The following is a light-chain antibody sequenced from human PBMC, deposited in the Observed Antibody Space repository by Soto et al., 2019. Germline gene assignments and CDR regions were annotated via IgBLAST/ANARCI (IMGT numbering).Light chain of an antibody. Sequence: LSLSPGERSTLSCMASQSVGSGYLAWYQQKPGQAPRLLIYGASSRATGIPDRFSGSGSGTDITLTTSRLQTEDSAVYYCQQYGSSPTFGAGTKVDIK. V-gene: IGKV3-20*01. CDR1: QSVGSGY. CDR2: GAS. J-gene: IGKJ4*02. CDR3: QQYGSSPT.